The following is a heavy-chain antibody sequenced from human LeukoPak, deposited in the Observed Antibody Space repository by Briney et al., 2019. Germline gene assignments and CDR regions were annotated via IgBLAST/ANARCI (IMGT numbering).Heavy chain of an antibody. CDR2: INPNSGGT. Sequence: GASVKVSCKASGYTFTGYYMHWVRQAPGQGLEWMGWINPNSGGTNYAQKFQGRVTMTRDTSISTAYMELSRLRSDDTAVYYCARDLRFIIRDILTGYARQRGKLNYAFDIWGQGTMVTVSS. CDR1: GYTFTGYY. V-gene: IGHV1-2*02. CDR3: ARDLRFIIRDILTGYARQRGKLNYAFDI. J-gene: IGHJ3*02. D-gene: IGHD3-9*01.